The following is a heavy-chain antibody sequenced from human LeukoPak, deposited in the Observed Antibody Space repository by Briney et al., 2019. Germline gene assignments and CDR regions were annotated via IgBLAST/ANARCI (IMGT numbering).Heavy chain of an antibody. Sequence: ASVKVSCKASGYTFTSYDISWVRQAPGQGLEWMGWISGYNGNTNYAQKPQGRVTMTTDTSTSTAYMELRSLRSDDTALYYCVRGRAATGYDYWGQGTLVTVSS. CDR1: GYTFTSYD. D-gene: IGHD2-15*01. CDR2: ISGYNGNT. V-gene: IGHV1-18*01. J-gene: IGHJ4*02. CDR3: VRGRAATGYDY.